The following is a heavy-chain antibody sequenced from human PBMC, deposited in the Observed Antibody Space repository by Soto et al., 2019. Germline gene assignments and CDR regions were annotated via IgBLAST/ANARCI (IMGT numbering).Heavy chain of an antibody. J-gene: IGHJ4*02. Sequence: GGSLRLSCAASGFTFSSYAMHWVRQAPGKGLEWVAVISYDGSNKYYAESVKGRFTISRDNSKNTLYLQMNSLRAEDTAVYYCARGGVDTAPDYWGQGTLVTVSS. CDR2: ISYDGSNK. V-gene: IGHV3-30*04. D-gene: IGHD5-18*01. CDR1: GFTFSSYA. CDR3: ARGGVDTAPDY.